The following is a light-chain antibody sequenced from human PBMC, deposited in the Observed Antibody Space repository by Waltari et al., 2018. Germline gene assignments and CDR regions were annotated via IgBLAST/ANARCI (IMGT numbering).Light chain of an antibody. V-gene: IGKV1-12*01. CDR3: QQGNTFPPT. Sequence: IQMTQSPSSVSASVGDRVTITCRAGQDINGWLTWYQQKAGKAHKLLIYAVSTLQTGVPSRFSGARSGTDYTLTITGLQPEDFATYFCQQGNTFPPTFGQGTKVDIK. CDR2: AVS. J-gene: IGKJ1*01. CDR1: QDINGW.